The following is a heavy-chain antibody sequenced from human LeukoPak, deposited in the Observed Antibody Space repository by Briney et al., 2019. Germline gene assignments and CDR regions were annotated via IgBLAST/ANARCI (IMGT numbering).Heavy chain of an antibody. Sequence: GGSLRLYCAASGFTFSSYGMHWVRQAPGKGLEWVAFIQYDGRKKLCGDSVRGRCTISRDTFKNTIYLQVDSLRGDDTAVYYCAKDNGNYLTSDYWGQGTLVTVSS. D-gene: IGHD4-17*01. V-gene: IGHV3-30*02. CDR2: IQYDGRKK. CDR3: AKDNGNYLTSDY. CDR1: GFTFSSYG. J-gene: IGHJ4*02.